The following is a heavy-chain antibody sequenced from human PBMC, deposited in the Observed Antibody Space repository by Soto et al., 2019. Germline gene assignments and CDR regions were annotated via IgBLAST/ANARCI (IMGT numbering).Heavy chain of an antibody. J-gene: IGHJ2*01. CDR1: GFTVSSNY. Sequence: EVQLVESGGGLIQPGGSLRLSCAASGFTVSSNYMSWVRQAPGKGLEWVSVIYSGGSTYYADSVKGRFTISRDNSKNTLDLQMNSLRAEDTAVYYCARDGGWELLTDWYFDLWGRGTLVTVSS. CDR3: ARDGGWELLTDWYFDL. CDR2: IYSGGST. D-gene: IGHD1-26*01. V-gene: IGHV3-53*01.